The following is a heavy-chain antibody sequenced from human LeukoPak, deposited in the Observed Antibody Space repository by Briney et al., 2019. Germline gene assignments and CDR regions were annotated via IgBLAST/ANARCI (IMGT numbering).Heavy chain of an antibody. V-gene: IGHV3-73*01. CDR2: IRSKPNNYAT. D-gene: IGHD1-26*01. CDR1: GSVFTGSV. Sequence: GGSLKLSCAASGSVFTGSVIHWVRQASGKGLEWVGRIRSKPNNYATAYAASVKGRFTISRDDSKNTAYLQMNSLTTEDTAVYYCACIVAENYYDYGMDVWGQGTTATVSS. J-gene: IGHJ6*02. CDR3: ACIVAENYYDYGMDV.